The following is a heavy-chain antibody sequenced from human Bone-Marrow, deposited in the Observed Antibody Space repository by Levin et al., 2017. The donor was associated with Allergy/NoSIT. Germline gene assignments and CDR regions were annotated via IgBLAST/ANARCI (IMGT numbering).Heavy chain of an antibody. CDR2: ISYDGINK. CDR3: ARDDCTGGSCYLPGYYFYYGMDV. CDR1: GFTFDNYA. V-gene: IGHV3-30-3*01. D-gene: IGHD2-15*01. J-gene: IGHJ6*02. Sequence: GESLKISCAASGFTFDNYALHWVRQAPGKGLEWVAFISYDGINKNYADSVKGRFTISRDNSKGTLYLQMNSLRTEDTALYYCARDDCTGGSCYLPGYYFYYGMDVWGQGTAVTVSS.